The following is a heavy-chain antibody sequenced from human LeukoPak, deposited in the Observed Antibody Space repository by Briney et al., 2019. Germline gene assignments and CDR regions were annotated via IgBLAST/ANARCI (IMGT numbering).Heavy chain of an antibody. D-gene: IGHD2-21*02. Sequence: ASVKVSCKASGYTFTSYAMNWVRQAPGQGLEWMGWLSAYNGNTNYAQKLQGRVTMTTDTSTSTAYMELRSLRSDDTAVYYCARLSLGSGDCVLVFFCYWGQGTLVTVS. CDR1: GYTFTSYA. CDR2: LSAYNGNT. V-gene: IGHV1-18*01. CDR3: ARLSLGSGDCVLVFFCY. J-gene: IGHJ4*02.